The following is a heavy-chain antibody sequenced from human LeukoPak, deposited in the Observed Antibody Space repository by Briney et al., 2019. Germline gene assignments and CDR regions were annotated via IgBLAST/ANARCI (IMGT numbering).Heavy chain of an antibody. J-gene: IGHJ6*02. V-gene: IGHV1-2*02. Sequence: ASVKVSCKASGYTFTGYYMRWVRQAPGQGLEWMGWINPNSGGTNYAQKFQGRVTMTRDTSISTAYMELSRLRSDDTAVYYCARTPRYSGSYSNYYYGMDVWGQGTTVTVSS. D-gene: IGHD1-26*01. CDR2: INPNSGGT. CDR1: GYTFTGYY. CDR3: ARTPRYSGSYSNYYYGMDV.